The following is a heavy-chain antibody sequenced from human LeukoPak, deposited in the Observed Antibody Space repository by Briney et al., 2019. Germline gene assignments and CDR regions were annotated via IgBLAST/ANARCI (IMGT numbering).Heavy chain of an antibody. CDR2: ISAYNGNT. CDR1: GYTFTSYG. V-gene: IGHV1-18*01. Sequence: ASVKVSCKASGYTFTSYGISWVRQAPGQGLEWMGWISAYNGNTNYAQKLQGRVTMTTDTSTSTAYMELRSLRSDDTAVYYCARVYYYDSSGYPDYWGQGTLVTVSS. J-gene: IGHJ4*02. CDR3: ARVYYYDSSGYPDY. D-gene: IGHD3-22*01.